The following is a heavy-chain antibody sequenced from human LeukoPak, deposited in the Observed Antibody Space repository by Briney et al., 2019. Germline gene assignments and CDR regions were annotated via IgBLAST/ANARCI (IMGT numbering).Heavy chain of an antibody. V-gene: IGHV1-46*01. CDR2: INHSGGST. CDR3: ARDDPLVKRSSGLGP. Sequence: ASVKVSCKASGYIFTSYYMHWVRQAAGQGLEWMGLINHSGGSTSYAQKFQGRVTMTRETSTSTVYMELSSLRSEDKAVYYSARDDPLVKRSSGLGPRGQGTLATVSP. D-gene: IGHD6-19*01. J-gene: IGHJ5*02. CDR1: GYIFTSYY.